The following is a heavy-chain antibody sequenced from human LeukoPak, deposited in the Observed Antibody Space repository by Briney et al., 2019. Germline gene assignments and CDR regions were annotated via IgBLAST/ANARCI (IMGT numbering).Heavy chain of an antibody. Sequence: GGSLRLSCAASGFTVSSNYMSWVRQAPGKGLVWVSVIKGRFTISRDNSKNTLYLQMNSLRAEDTAVYYCARDVALYAGYFDYWGQGTLVTVSS. J-gene: IGHJ4*02. CDR3: ARDVALYAGYFDY. CDR2: I. D-gene: IGHD2-21*01. V-gene: IGHV3-53*01. CDR1: GFTVSSNY.